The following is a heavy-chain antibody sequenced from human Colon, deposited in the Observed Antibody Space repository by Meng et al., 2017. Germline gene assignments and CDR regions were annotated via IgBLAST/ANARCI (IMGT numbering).Heavy chain of an antibody. Sequence: QLVQSGAEVRKPGALVKFPGKSSGYIFTDYFIHWIRQAPGQGFEWLGRINPNSGGTNFARKFQGRVAMTRDTSTTTTYMELNTLTSDDTAVYYCARGRCTTASCYRVDPWGQGTLVTVSS. D-gene: IGHD2-8*01. V-gene: IGHV1-2*06. CDR2: INPNSGGT. J-gene: IGHJ5*02. CDR1: GYIFTDYF. CDR3: ARGRCTTASCYRVDP.